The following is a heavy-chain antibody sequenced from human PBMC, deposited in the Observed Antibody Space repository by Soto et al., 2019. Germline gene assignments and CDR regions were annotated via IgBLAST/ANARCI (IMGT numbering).Heavy chain of an antibody. J-gene: IGHJ5*02. V-gene: IGHV4-31*03. Sequence: QVQLQESGPGLVKPSQTLSLTCTVSGGSISSGGYYWSWSRQHPGKGLEWIGYIYHSGTTYYNTSLKSRVTISVDTAKNQFYLKLTSVTAADKAVYYCARVRGIQLLGWCDPWGEGTLVTVSS. CDR1: GGSISSGGYY. D-gene: IGHD2-2*01. CDR2: IYHSGTT. CDR3: ARVRGIQLLGWCDP.